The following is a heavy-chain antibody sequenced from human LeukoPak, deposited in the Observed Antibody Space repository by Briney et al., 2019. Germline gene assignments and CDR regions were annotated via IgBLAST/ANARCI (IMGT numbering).Heavy chain of an antibody. D-gene: IGHD3-16*01. V-gene: IGHV3-7*01. Sequence: AGGSLRLSCAAPGFTFSTYWMSWVRQAPGKGLEWVANINQDGSEKYYVDSVKGRVTISRDNAKNSLYLQMNSLRAEDTAVYYCARSYVGPWGQGTLVTVSS. CDR2: INQDGSEK. J-gene: IGHJ5*02. CDR3: ARSYVGP. CDR1: GFTFSTYW.